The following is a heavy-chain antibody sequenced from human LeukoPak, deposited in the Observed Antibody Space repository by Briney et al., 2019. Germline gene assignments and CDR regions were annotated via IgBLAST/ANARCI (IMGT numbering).Heavy chain of an antibody. Sequence: GGSLRLSCAASGFTFSSYSMNWVRQAPGKGLEWVSYISSSSSTIYYADSVKGRFTISRDNAKNSLYLQMNSLRDEDTAVYYRARGGTTVVNRYSFDYWGQGTLVTVSS. D-gene: IGHD4-23*01. V-gene: IGHV3-48*02. J-gene: IGHJ4*02. CDR2: ISSSSSTI. CDR3: ARGGTTVVNRYSFDY. CDR1: GFTFSSYS.